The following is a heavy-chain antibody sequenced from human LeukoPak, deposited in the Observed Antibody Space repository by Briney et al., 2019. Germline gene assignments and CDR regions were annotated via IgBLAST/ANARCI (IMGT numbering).Heavy chain of an antibody. J-gene: IGHJ4*02. V-gene: IGHV3-23*01. CDR1: GFTFSSYA. CDR2: ISGSGGST. CDR3: AKDSQNRGDFWSGFYFSNGAPGGLTTPY. D-gene: IGHD3-3*01. Sequence: GGSLRLSCAASGFTFSSYAMSWVRQAPGKGLEWVSAISGSGGSTYYADSVKGRFTISRDNSKNTLYLQMNSLRAEDTAVYYCAKDSQNRGDFWSGFYFSNGAPGGLTTPYWGQGTLVTVSS.